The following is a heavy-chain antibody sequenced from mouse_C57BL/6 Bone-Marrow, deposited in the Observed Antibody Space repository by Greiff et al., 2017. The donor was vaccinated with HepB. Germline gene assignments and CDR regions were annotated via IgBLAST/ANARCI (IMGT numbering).Heavy chain of an antibody. CDR3: APFYYSNLYAMDY. CDR2: IHPNSGST. J-gene: IGHJ4*01. V-gene: IGHV1-64*01. Sequence: VQLQQPGAELVKPGASVKLSCKASGYTFTSYWMHWVKQRPGQGLEWIGMIHPNSGSTNYNEKFKSKATLTVDKSSSTAYMQLSSLTSEDSAVYYCAPFYYSNLYAMDYWGQGTSVTVSS. D-gene: IGHD2-5*01. CDR1: GYTFTSYW.